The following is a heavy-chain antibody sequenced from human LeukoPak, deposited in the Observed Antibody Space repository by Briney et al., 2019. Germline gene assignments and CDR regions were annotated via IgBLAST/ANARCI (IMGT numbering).Heavy chain of an antibody. V-gene: IGHV1-69*05. J-gene: IGHJ4*02. D-gene: IGHD5-18*01. CDR3: AERLDTAMDSPFDY. CDR2: IIPIFGTA. CDR1: GGTFSSYA. Sequence: SVKVSCKASGGTFSSYAISWVRQAPGQGLEWMGGIIPIFGTANYAQKFQGRVTITTDESTSTAYMELSSLRSEDTAVYYCAERLDTAMDSPFDYWGQGTLVTVSS.